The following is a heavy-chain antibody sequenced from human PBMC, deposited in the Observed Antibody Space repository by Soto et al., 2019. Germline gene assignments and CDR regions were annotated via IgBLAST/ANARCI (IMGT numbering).Heavy chain of an antibody. D-gene: IGHD6-13*01. CDR3: ARQDVAAASFHY. J-gene: IGHJ4*02. V-gene: IGHV1-3*01. CDR2: INAGNGNT. Sequence: QVQLVQSGAEVKKPGASVKVSCKASGYTFTSYAMHWVRQAPGQRLEWMGWINAGNGNTKYSQKFQGRVTITRDTSASTAYLELSSLRSEDTALYYCARQDVAAASFHYWGQGTRVTVS. CDR1: GYTFTSYA.